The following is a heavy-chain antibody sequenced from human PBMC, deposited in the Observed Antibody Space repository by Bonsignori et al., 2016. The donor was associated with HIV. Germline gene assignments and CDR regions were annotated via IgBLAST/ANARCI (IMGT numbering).Heavy chain of an antibody. V-gene: IGHV1-69*15. CDR2: IIPIFGTT. Sequence: WVRQAPGQGLEWMGMIIPIFGTTNYAQKFQGRVTITADESTSAAYMELSSLRSEDTAVYYCALRAARDAFDIWGQGTMVTVSS. D-gene: IGHD3-16*01. CDR3: ALRAARDAFDI. J-gene: IGHJ3*02.